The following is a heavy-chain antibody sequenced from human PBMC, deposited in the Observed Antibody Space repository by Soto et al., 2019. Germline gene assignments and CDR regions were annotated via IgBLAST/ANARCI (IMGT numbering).Heavy chain of an antibody. CDR2: IYYSGST. CDR3: ARGGYDY. Sequence: QLQLQESGPGLVKPSETLSLTCTVSGGSISSSSYYWGWIRQPPGKGLECIGTIYYSGSTYYNPSLKSRVTIPVDTSENQFSLRRSSVTAADTAVYYCARGGYDYWGQGTLVTVSS. D-gene: IGHD3-10*01. CDR1: GGSISSSSYY. J-gene: IGHJ4*02. V-gene: IGHV4-39*01.